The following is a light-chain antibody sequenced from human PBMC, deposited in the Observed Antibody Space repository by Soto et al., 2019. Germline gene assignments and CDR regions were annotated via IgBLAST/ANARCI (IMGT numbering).Light chain of an antibody. J-gene: IGLJ1*01. Sequence: QSVLTQPPSASGTPGQRVSISCSGGSSNIGSHNVYWYQQLPGTAPKLLIFKNNQRPSGVPDRFSGSKSGTSASLAINGLRSEDEADYYCAAWDDSLSGRVFGTGTKVTV. CDR2: KNN. CDR3: AAWDDSLSGRV. CDR1: SSNIGSHN. V-gene: IGLV1-47*01.